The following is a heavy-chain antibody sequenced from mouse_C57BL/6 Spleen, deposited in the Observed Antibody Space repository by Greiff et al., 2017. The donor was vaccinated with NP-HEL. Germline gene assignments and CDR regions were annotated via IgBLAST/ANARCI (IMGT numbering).Heavy chain of an antibody. D-gene: IGHD1-2*01. J-gene: IGHJ4*01. V-gene: IGHV5-17*01. CDR3: ARPLITTVYYYAMDY. Sequence: EVQLVESGGGLVKPGGSLKLSCAASGFTFSDYGMHWVRQAPEKGLEWVAYISSGSSTIYYAGKVKGRFTIYRATAKNTLFRQMTSLRSEDTAMYYCARPLITTVYYYAMDYWGQGTSVTVSS. CDR2: ISSGSSTI. CDR1: GFTFSDYG.